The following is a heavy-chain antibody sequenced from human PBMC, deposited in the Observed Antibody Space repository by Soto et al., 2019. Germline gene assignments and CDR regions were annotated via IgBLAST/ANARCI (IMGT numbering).Heavy chain of an antibody. D-gene: IGHD2-15*01. J-gene: IGHJ1*01. Sequence: QAQLVQSGAEVKKPGSSVKVSCKASGGTFSSYTISWVRQAPGQGLEWMGRIIPILGIANYAQKFQGRVTITADKSTSTAYMELSSLRSEDTAVYYCARGYCSGGSCSPGQHWGQGTLVTVSS. CDR1: GGTFSSYT. CDR3: ARGYCSGGSCSPGQH. CDR2: IIPILGIA. V-gene: IGHV1-69*02.